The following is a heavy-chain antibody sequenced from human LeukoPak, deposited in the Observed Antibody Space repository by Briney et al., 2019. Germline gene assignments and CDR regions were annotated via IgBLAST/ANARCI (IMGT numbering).Heavy chain of an antibody. CDR2: INPNSGGT. J-gene: IGHJ5*02. V-gene: IGHV1-2*02. CDR1: GYTFTGYY. CDR3: ARSPLVPQKNWFDP. Sequence: GASVKVSCKASGYTFTGYYMHWVRQAPGQGLEWMGWINPNSGGTNYAQKFQGRVTMTRDTSISTAYMELSRLRSDDTAVYYCARSPLVPQKNWFDPWGQGTLVTVSS.